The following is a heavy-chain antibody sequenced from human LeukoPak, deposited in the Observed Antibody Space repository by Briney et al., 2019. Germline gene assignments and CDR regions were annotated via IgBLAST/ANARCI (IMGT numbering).Heavy chain of an antibody. J-gene: IGHJ6*02. V-gene: IGHV4-59*08. CDR1: GGSISSYY. CDR2: IYYSGSA. Sequence: SETLSLTCTVSGGSISSYYWNWIRQPPGMGLEWIGYIYYSGSANYNPSLKSRVTISVDTSKNQFSLKLSSVTAADTAVYYCARHPGGYYDILTGYYLMDVWGQGTTVTVSS. D-gene: IGHD3-9*01. CDR3: ARHPGGYYDILTGYYLMDV.